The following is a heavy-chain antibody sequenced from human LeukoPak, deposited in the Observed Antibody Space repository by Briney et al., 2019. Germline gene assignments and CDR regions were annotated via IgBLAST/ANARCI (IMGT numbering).Heavy chain of an antibody. Sequence: SETLSLTCTVSSGSISSSNYYWGWIRQPPGKGLEWIGSISHSGNTYYNPSLKSRVTISIDTSKNQFSLKLSSVTAADTAIYYCARDRNWGYSDYWGQGTLVTVSS. D-gene: IGHD7-27*01. CDR1: SGSISSSNYY. J-gene: IGHJ4*02. CDR3: ARDRNWGYSDY. CDR2: ISHSGNT. V-gene: IGHV4-39*07.